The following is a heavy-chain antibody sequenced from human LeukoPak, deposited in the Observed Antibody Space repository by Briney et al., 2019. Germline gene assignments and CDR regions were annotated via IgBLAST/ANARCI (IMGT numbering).Heavy chain of an antibody. CDR2: IRNDGSNH. D-gene: IGHD3-10*01. J-gene: IGHJ4*02. CDR3: AKDPGAHYYGSGSYRRGSYFDY. V-gene: IGHV3-30*02. Sequence: GGSLRLSCTASGFIFRSHGMHWVRQAPGKGLEWVAFIRNDGSNHYYADSVKGRFTISRDNSKNTLYLQMNSLRAEDTAVYYCAKDPGAHYYGSGSYRRGSYFDYWGQGTLVTVSS. CDR1: GFIFRSHG.